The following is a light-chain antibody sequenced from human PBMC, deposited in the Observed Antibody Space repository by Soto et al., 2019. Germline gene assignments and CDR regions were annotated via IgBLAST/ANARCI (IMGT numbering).Light chain of an antibody. Sequence: EVVMTQSPVNLSVSPGERATLSCRASQSVSTHLAWYQQKPGQAPKLLIYAASTRGTGISAKFSGSGSGTEFSLTIISLQSGDFVIYYCLQYNDWPVYTFGQGTNVEVK. CDR3: LQYNDWPVYT. V-gene: IGKV3-15*01. CDR1: QSVSTH. J-gene: IGKJ2*01. CDR2: AAS.